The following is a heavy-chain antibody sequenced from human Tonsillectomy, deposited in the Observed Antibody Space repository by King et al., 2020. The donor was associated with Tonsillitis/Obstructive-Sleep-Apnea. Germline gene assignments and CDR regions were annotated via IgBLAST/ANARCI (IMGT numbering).Heavy chain of an antibody. CDR1: GGSISSSSYY. V-gene: IGHV4-39*01. J-gene: IGHJ4*02. D-gene: IGHD3-3*01. CDR2: IYYSGST. Sequence: QLQESGPGLVKPSETLSLTCTFSGGSISSSSYYWVWFRQPPWKGLEWIGSIYYSGSTYYNPSLKSRVTISVDTSKNQFSLKLSSVTAADTAVYYCARRDFVLGLSFDYWGQGTLVTVSS. CDR3: ARRDFVLGLSFDY.